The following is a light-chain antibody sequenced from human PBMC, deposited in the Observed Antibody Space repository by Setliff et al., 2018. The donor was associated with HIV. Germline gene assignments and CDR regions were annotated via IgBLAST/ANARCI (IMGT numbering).Light chain of an antibody. CDR2: DVN. Sequence: QSVLTQPASVSGSPGQSSTISCTGTSSDVGGYNYVSWYQHHPGKAPKLIIYDVNKRPSGVSNRFSGSKSGNTASLTISGLQAEDEADYYCSSCTSRNTYVFGTGTKVTV. CDR1: SSDVGGYNY. V-gene: IGLV2-14*03. CDR3: SSCTSRNTYV. J-gene: IGLJ1*01.